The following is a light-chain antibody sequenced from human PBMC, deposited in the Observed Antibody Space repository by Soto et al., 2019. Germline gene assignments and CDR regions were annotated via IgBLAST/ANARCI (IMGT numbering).Light chain of an antibody. Sequence: DIQMTQSPSTLSASVGDRVTITGRASQSISSWLAWYQQKPGKAPKLMIYKASSLESGVPSRFSGNGSGTEFTLTISSLQPDDFATYYCQQYNNYPRTFGQGTKVEIK. CDR1: QSISSW. V-gene: IGKV1-5*03. J-gene: IGKJ1*01. CDR3: QQYNNYPRT. CDR2: KAS.